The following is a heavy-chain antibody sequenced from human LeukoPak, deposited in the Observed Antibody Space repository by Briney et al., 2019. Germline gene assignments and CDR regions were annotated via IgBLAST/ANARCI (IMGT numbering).Heavy chain of an antibody. Sequence: SETLSLTCTVSGGSIRSSSYYWGWIRQPPGKGLEWIGSLIYSGSTYYNPSLKSRVTMSVDTSKNQFSLKLSSVTAADTAVYYCARVLYDSSGYYLYYFDYWGQGTLVTVSS. CDR2: LIYSGST. CDR3: ARVLYDSSGYYLYYFDY. V-gene: IGHV4-39*07. CDR1: GGSIRSSSYY. J-gene: IGHJ4*02. D-gene: IGHD3-22*01.